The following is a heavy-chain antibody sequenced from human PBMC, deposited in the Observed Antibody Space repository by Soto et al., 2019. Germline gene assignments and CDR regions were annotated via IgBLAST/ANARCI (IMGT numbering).Heavy chain of an antibody. CDR2: IDPGDPYA. CDR1: GYTFTTFC. CDR3: ARIYCTTTTCDSWFDP. Sequence: PGESLKISCTGFGYTFTTFCLSWVRQMPGKGLECMGRIDPGDPYATYSPAFQGHVTISADKATSTAYLQWSSLKASDTAMYFCARIYCTTTTCDSWFDPWGQGTLVTVSS. J-gene: IGHJ5*02. D-gene: IGHD2-2*01. V-gene: IGHV5-10-1*01.